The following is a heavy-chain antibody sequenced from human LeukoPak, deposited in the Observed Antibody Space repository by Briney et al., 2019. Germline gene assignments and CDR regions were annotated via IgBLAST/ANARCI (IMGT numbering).Heavy chain of an antibody. Sequence: ASVKVSCKASGYTFTSYDINWVRQATGQGLEWMGWMNPNSGNTGYAQKFQGRVTMTRNTSISTAYMELSSLRSEDTAVYYCARGPPSSPRYYDYVWGSPRGLMDWGQGTLVTVSS. D-gene: IGHD3-16*01. CDR2: MNPNSGNT. V-gene: IGHV1-8*01. J-gene: IGHJ4*02. CDR3: ARGPPSSPRYYDYVWGSPRGLMD. CDR1: GYTFTSYD.